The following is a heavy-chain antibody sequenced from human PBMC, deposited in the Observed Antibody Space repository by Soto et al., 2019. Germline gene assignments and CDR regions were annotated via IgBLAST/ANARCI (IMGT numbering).Heavy chain of an antibody. D-gene: IGHD5-12*01. V-gene: IGHV1-69*02. CDR2: IIPILGIA. CDR3: ARALPRYSGYDYIAY. J-gene: IGHJ4*02. Sequence: GASVKVSYKASGGTFSSYTITWVRQAPGQGLEWMGRIIPILGIANYAQKFQGRVTITADKSTSTAYMELSSLRSEDTAVYYCARALPRYSGYDYIAYWGQGTLVTVSS. CDR1: GGTFSSYT.